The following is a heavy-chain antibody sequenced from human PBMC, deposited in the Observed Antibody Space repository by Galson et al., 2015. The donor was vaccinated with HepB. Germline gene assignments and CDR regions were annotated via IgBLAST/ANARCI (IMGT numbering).Heavy chain of an antibody. CDR1: GFTFSRYA. V-gene: IGHV3-30*18. D-gene: IGHD6-6*01. CDR3: AKGDVAYSSSSGGFHY. CDR2: ISYDGRNK. J-gene: IGHJ4*02. Sequence: SLRLSCAASGFTFSRYAMHWVRQAPGKGLEWVAVISYDGRNKKYGDTVEGRFTISRDNSRDTPSVHMDRLTVEDTAIYYCAKGDVAYSSSSGGFHYWGQGILVTVSS.